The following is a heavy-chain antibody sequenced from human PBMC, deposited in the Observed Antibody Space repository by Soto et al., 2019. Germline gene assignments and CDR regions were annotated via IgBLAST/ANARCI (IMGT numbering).Heavy chain of an antibody. D-gene: IGHD2-15*01. CDR1: GGSISSYY. CDR3: ARAGVVAATPLPH. Sequence: QVQLRESGLGLVKPSETLSLTCTVSGGSISSYYWSWIRQPPGKGLEWIGYIYYSGSTNYNHSLKSRVTIAVDTSKNQCSLTLSSVTAADTAVYYCARAGVVAATPLPHWGQGTLVTVSS. V-gene: IGHV4-59*01. CDR2: IYYSGST. J-gene: IGHJ1*01.